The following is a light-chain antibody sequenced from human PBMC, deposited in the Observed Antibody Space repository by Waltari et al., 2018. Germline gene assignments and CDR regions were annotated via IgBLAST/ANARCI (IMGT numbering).Light chain of an antibody. CDR2: KAS. CDR3: QEYDTLPVT. CDR1: QRVKNT. J-gene: IGKJ4*01. V-gene: IGKV1-5*03. Sequence: DIQMTQSPSTLSASVGDRITITCRASQRVKNTLAWYQQKAGKAPKVLIHKASRLESGVPSRFSGSGFGTEFTLTISSLQPDDFATYYCQEYDTLPVTFGGGTKVEIK.